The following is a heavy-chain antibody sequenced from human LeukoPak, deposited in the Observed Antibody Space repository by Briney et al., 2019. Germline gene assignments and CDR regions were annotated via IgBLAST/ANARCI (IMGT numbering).Heavy chain of an antibody. J-gene: IGHJ3*02. Sequence: GGSLRLSCAASGFTFSSCWMHWVRQAPGKGLVWVSRINTDGSSTSYADSVKGRFTISRDNAKNTLYLQMNSLRAEDTAVYYCARGPSPARGAFDXXXQGXXXTVXS. CDR3: ARGPSPARGAFDX. CDR2: INTDGSST. V-gene: IGHV3-74*01. CDR1: GFTFSSCW.